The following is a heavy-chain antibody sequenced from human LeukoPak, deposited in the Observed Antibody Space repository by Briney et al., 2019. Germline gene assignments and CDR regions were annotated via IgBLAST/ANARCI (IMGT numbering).Heavy chain of an antibody. D-gene: IGHD5-18*01. Sequence: GASVKVSCKASGYTFTGYYMHWVRQAPGQGLEWMGWINPNSGGTNYAQKFQGRVTMTRDTSISTAYMELSRLRSEDTAVYYCARDLSWEYSYGFRAFDIWGQGTMVTVSS. CDR1: GYTFTGYY. CDR2: INPNSGGT. CDR3: ARDLSWEYSYGFRAFDI. V-gene: IGHV1-2*02. J-gene: IGHJ3*02.